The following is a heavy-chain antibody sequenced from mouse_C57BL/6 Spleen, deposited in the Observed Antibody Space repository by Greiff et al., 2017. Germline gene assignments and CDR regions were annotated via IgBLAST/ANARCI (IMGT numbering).Heavy chain of an antibody. CDR2: IWWDDDK. J-gene: IGHJ1*03. D-gene: IGHD1-1*01. Sequence: QVQLKESGPGILQPSQTLSLTCSFSGFSLSTFGMGVGWIRQPSGKGLEWLAHIWWDDDKYYNPALKSRLTISKDTSKNQVFLKIANVDTADTATYYCAGGAYYGSSRWYFDVWGTGTTVTVSS. CDR3: AGGAYYGSSRWYFDV. CDR1: GFSLSTFGMG. V-gene: IGHV8-8*01.